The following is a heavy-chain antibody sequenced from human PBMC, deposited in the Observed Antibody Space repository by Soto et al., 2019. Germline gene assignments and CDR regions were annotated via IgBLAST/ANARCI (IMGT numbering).Heavy chain of an antibody. CDR1: GGSISSGDYY. Sequence: SETLSLTCTVSGGSISSGDYYWSWIRQPPGKGLEWIGYIYYSGSTYYNPSLKSRVTISVDTSKNQFSLKLSSVTAADTAVYYCARGTQPYYDFWSGYGFDPWGQGTLVTVSS. CDR2: IYYSGST. J-gene: IGHJ5*02. V-gene: IGHV4-30-4*02. D-gene: IGHD3-3*01. CDR3: ARGTQPYYDFWSGYGFDP.